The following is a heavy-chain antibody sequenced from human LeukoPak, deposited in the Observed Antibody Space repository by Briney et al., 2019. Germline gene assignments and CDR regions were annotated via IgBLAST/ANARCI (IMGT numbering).Heavy chain of an antibody. D-gene: IGHD3-10*01. J-gene: IGHJ4*02. CDR3: ARGKPMVRGVLDY. CDR2: ISSNGGST. CDR1: GFTFSSYA. Sequence: GGSLRLSCAASGFTFSSYAMHWVRQAPGKGLEYVSAISSNGGSTYYANSVKGRFTISGGNSKNTLYLQMGSLRAEDMAVYYCARGKPMVRGVLDYWGQGTLVTVSS. V-gene: IGHV3-64*01.